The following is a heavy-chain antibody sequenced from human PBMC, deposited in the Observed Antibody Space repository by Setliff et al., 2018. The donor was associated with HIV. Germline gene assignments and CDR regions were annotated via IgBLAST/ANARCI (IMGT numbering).Heavy chain of an antibody. J-gene: IGHJ4*02. D-gene: IGHD3-10*01. V-gene: IGHV2-70*12. Sequence: SGPTLVNPTQTLTLTCTFSGFSLTTPGMSVSWIRQPPGKALEWLARIDWDDDKFYSTSLKTRLAISKDASKDQVVLTMTNMDPVDTATYYCARRALGPGGSYMFDFWGQGTLVTVSS. CDR1: GFSLTTPGMS. CDR2: IDWDDDK. CDR3: ARRALGPGGSYMFDF.